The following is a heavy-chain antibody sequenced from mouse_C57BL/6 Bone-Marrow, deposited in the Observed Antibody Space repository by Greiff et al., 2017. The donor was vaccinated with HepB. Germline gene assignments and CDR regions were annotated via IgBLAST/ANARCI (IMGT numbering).Heavy chain of an antibody. CDR2: IHPNSGST. CDR1: GYTFTSYW. J-gene: IGHJ4*01. D-gene: IGHD2-4*01. V-gene: IGHV1-64*01. Sequence: VKLQQPGAELVKPGASVKLSCKASGYTFTSYWMHWVKQRPGQGLEWIGMIHPNSGSTNYNEKFKSKATLTVDKSSSTAYMQLSSLTSEDSAVYYCAGYYDYDEGYYYAMDYWGQGTSVTVSS. CDR3: AGYYDYDEGYYYAMDY.